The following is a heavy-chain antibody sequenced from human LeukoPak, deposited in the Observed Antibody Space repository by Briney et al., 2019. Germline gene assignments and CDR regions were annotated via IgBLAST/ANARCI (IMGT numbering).Heavy chain of an antibody. Sequence: SVKVSCKASGGTFSSYTISWVRQAPGQGLEWMGRIIPILGIANYAQKFQGRVTITADKSTSTAYMELSSLRAEDTAVYYCARDKPLIDGVSDADWFDPWGQGTLVTVSS. J-gene: IGHJ5*02. CDR3: ARDKPLIDGVSDADWFDP. V-gene: IGHV1-69*04. CDR1: GGTFSSYT. CDR2: IIPILGIA. D-gene: IGHD2-8*01.